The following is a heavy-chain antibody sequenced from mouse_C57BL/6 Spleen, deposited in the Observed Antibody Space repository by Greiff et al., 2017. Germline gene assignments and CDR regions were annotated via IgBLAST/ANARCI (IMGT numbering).Heavy chain of an antibody. D-gene: IGHD6-1*01. CDR2: INPNNGGT. CDR3: ARSHKAYYYAMGY. J-gene: IGHJ4*01. V-gene: IGHV1-22*01. Sequence: EVQLQQSGPELVKPGASVKMSCKASGYTFTDYNMHWVKQSHGKSLEWIGYINPNNGGTSYNQKFKGKATLTVNKSSSTAYMELRSLTSEDSAVYYCARSHKAYYYAMGYWGQGTSVTVSS. CDR1: GYTFTDYN.